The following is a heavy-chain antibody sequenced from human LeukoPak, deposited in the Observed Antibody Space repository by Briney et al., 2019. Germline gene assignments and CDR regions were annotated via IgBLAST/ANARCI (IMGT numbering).Heavy chain of an antibody. D-gene: IGHD6-13*01. V-gene: IGHV3-7*01. Sequence: PGESLKISCAASRFTFSNYWMTWVRQAPGKGLEWVGNINQDGSEINYVDSVKGRFTISRDNAETSLYLQMNSLRADDTAIYYCARDRHINSWSNDRFDYWGQGALVTVSS. CDR2: INQDGSEI. J-gene: IGHJ4*02. CDR3: ARDRHINSWSNDRFDY. CDR1: RFTFSNYW.